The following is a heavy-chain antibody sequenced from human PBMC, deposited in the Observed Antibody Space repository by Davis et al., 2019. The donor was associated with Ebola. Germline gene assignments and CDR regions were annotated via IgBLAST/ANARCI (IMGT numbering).Heavy chain of an antibody. CDR1: GFTFSSYW. Sequence: GESLKISCEVSGFTFSSYWMSWVRQIPGRGLECVSVISNLALKTFYSDSVQGRFIISRDNSKSIVSLQMNNLRVDDTAIYYCADPLSSIWGQGTTVTVS. D-gene: IGHD2/OR15-2a*01. CDR3: ADPLSSI. CDR2: ISNLALKT. J-gene: IGHJ6*02. V-gene: IGHV3-23*01.